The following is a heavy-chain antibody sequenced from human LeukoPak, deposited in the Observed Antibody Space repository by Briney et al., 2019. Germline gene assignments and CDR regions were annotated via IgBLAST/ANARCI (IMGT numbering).Heavy chain of an antibody. CDR1: GFTFTNCA. Sequence: GGSLRLSCAASGFTFTNCATSLVRQAPGKGLEWVSAISGSGTRTYYADSVKGRFTISRDNSKNTLYLQMNSLRAEDRAVYYCAKEQTSSGFFDFWGQGTLVTVSS. V-gene: IGHV3-23*01. CDR2: ISGSGTRT. D-gene: IGHD2-2*01. J-gene: IGHJ4*02. CDR3: AKEQTSSGFFDF.